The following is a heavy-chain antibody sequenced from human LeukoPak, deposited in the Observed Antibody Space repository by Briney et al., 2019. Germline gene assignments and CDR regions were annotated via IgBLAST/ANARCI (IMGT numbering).Heavy chain of an antibody. CDR2: IYYSGNT. V-gene: IGHV4-39*01. CDR1: GGSISNSKYY. D-gene: IGHD5-24*01. Sequence: SETLSLTCTVSGGSISNSKYYWGWVRQPPGKGLEWIGTIYYSGNTYYTPSLKSRVTISVDTSKNQFSLRLSSVTAADTAVYFCMRHEEEDGYNAKPFDFWGQGTLVTVSS. CDR3: MRHEEEDGYNAKPFDF. J-gene: IGHJ4*02.